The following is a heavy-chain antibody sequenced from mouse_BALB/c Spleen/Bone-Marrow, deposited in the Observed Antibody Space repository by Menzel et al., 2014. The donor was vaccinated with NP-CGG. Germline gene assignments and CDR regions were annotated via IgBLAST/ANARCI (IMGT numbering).Heavy chain of an antibody. CDR2: IYSGGGT. D-gene: IGHD1-1*01. CDR3: ARRYYGYWYFDV. J-gene: IGHJ1*01. CDR1: GFTFSTYA. V-gene: IGHV5-6-5*01. Sequence: EVQVVESGGGLVKPGGSLKLSCAASGFTFSTYAMSWVRQTPEKRLEWVASIYSGGGTYYPDSVKGRFTISRDNARNILYLQMNSLRSEDTAMYYCARRYYGYWYFDVWGAGTTVTVSS.